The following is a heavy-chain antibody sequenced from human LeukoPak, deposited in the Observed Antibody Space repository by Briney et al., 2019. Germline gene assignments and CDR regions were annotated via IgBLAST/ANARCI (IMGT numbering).Heavy chain of an antibody. Sequence: SQTLSLTCAVSGGSISSGGYSWSWIRQPPGKGLVWIGYIFYSGITYYNPSLKSRVTISVDTSKNQFSLKLSSVTAADTAVYYCARRGRGSSWYYYYMDVWGKGTTVTISS. CDR3: ARRGRGSSWYYYYMDV. V-gene: IGHV4-30-4*07. CDR2: IFYSGIT. CDR1: GGSISSGGYS. J-gene: IGHJ6*03. D-gene: IGHD6-13*01.